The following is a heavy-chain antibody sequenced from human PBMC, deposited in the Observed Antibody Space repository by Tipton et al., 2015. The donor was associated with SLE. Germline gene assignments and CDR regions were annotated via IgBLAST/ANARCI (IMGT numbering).Heavy chain of an antibody. Sequence: QVQLVQSGAEVKKPGASVKVSCKASGYTFTDYYIHWVRQVPGQGLEWMGIIIPSGGSTNYAQKFQGRVTMTRDTSTSTVYMELSSPTSEETAVYYCVRELVGGHFDHWGQGTLVTVSS. D-gene: IGHD3-16*01. CDR3: VRELVGGHFDH. V-gene: IGHV1-46*01. CDR2: IIPSGGST. CDR1: GYTFTDYY. J-gene: IGHJ4*02.